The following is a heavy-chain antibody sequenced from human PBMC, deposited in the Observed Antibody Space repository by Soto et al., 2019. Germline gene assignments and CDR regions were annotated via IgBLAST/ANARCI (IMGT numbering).Heavy chain of an antibody. CDR2: IGGSGYDT. CDR1: GFSFSNYA. J-gene: IGHJ4*02. Sequence: EVQLSESGGGLVHPGGSLRLSCAASGFSFSNYAMSWVRQVTGKGLEWVAAIGGSGYDTYYTDSVKGRFTVSRDNSDNTLYLQMNSLRAEDTAVYYCAKEALNLGPSPLDSWGQGTLVRVSS. CDR3: AKEALNLGPSPLDS. V-gene: IGHV3-23*01. D-gene: IGHD1-26*01.